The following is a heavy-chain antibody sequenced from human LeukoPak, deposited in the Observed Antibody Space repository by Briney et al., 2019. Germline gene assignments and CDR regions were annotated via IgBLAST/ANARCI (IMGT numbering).Heavy chain of an antibody. V-gene: IGHV3-7*01. Sequence: PGGSLRLSCAASGFTFSSCWMSWVRQAPGKGLEWVANIKQDGSEKYYVDSVKGRFTISRDNAKNSLYLQMNSMRAEDTAVYYCGSEFVVVIATDVFDIWGQGTMVTVSS. CDR1: GFTFSSCW. D-gene: IGHD2-21*01. J-gene: IGHJ3*02. CDR2: IKQDGSEK. CDR3: GSEFVVVIATDVFDI.